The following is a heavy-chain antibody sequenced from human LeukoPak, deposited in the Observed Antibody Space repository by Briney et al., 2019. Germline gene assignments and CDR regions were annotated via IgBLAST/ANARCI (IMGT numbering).Heavy chain of an antibody. CDR2: INHSGST. CDR1: GGSFSGYY. Sequence: PSETLSLTCAVYGGSFSGYYWRWIRQPPGKGLEWIGEINHSGSTNYNPSLKSRVTISVDTSKNQFSLKLSSVTAADTAVYYCASFYSSSINKTNWFDPWGQGTLVTVSS. CDR3: ASFYSSSINKTNWFDP. J-gene: IGHJ5*02. V-gene: IGHV4-34*01. D-gene: IGHD6-6*01.